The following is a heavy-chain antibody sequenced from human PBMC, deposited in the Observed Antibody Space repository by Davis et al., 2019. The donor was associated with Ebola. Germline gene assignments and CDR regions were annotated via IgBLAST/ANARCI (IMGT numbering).Heavy chain of an antibody. D-gene: IGHD3-16*01. CDR1: GASISNSFFS. Sequence: SETLSLTCNVSGASISNSFFSWTWVRQPAGKGLEWIGHIYTNEVTKYNPALESRVTISLATSKNQFSLRLHSVTAADTGIYFCARDRHDSRAYGFWGQGTLVTVSS. CDR2: IYTNEVT. J-gene: IGHJ4*02. CDR3: ARDRHDSRAYGF. V-gene: IGHV4-61*09.